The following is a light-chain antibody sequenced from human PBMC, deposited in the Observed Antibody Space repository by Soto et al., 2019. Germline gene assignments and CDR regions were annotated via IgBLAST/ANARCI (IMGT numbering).Light chain of an antibody. J-gene: IGLJ1*01. Sequence: QSVLTQPPSVSGAPGQRVTISCTGSSSNIGAVYDVHWYQQYPGTAPKLLIYGNSNRPSGVPDRFSGSKSGTSASLAISGLQAEDEADYYCQSYDSSLSGYVFGTGSKRTVL. V-gene: IGLV1-40*01. CDR1: SSNIGAVYD. CDR3: QSYDSSLSGYV. CDR2: GNS.